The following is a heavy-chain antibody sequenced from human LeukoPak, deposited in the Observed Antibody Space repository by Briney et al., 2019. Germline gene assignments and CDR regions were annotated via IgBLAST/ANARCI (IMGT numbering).Heavy chain of an antibody. J-gene: IGHJ4*02. D-gene: IGHD3-22*01. CDR3: ATRIAYYDSSGYSLRY. V-gene: IGHV1-24*01. CDR2: FDPEDGET. Sequence: ASVKVSCKVSGYTLTELSMHWVRQAPGKGLEWMGGFDPEDGETIYAQKFLGRVTMTEDTSTDTAYMELSSLRSEDTAVYYCATRIAYYDSSGYSLRYWGQGTLVTVSS. CDR1: GYTLTELS.